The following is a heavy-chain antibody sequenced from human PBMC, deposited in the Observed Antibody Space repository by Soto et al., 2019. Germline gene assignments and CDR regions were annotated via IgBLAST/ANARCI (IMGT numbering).Heavy chain of an antibody. D-gene: IGHD3-10*01. Sequence: TLSLTCTVSGVSISSGNWWSWVRQPPGKGLEWIGEIYDSGSTNYNPSLKSRVTISIDKSKNQFSLRLTSVTAADTAVYYCARILSGNKDCFDPCGQGTLVTVSS. J-gene: IGHJ5*02. CDR2: IYDSGST. V-gene: IGHV4-4*02. CDR3: ARILSGNKDCFDP. CDR1: GVSISSGNW.